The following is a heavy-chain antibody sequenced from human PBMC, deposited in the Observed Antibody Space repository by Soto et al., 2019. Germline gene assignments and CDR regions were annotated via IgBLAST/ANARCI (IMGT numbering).Heavy chain of an antibody. V-gene: IGHV1-18*01. CDR1: GDTFTNFG. Sequence: HLVQSGPEVKKPGASVTVSCKTSGDTFTNFGLSWVRQAPGQGLEWMGWIATYNSNKNYAQKFQGMLTLTTDTSTSTGYMELKSMEYYDTAVYYCARVLRGVVTWFDPWGQGTLVTVSS. J-gene: IGHJ5*02. CDR3: ARVLRGVVTWFDP. CDR2: IATYNSNK. D-gene: IGHD3-10*01.